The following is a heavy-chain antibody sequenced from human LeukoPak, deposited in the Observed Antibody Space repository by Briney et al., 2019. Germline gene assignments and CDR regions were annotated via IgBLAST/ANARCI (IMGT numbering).Heavy chain of an antibody. CDR1: GFTFSTYA. D-gene: IGHD3-10*01. CDR3: ANDSGYFEY. CDR2: ISYDGTNK. V-gene: IGHV3-30-3*02. J-gene: IGHJ4*02. Sequence: GGSLRLSCAASGFTFSTYAIHWVRQAPGKGLEWVAVISYDGTNKYYADSVKGRFTISRDNSKNTLYLQMNSLRAEDTAVYYCANDSGYFEYWGQGTLVTVSS.